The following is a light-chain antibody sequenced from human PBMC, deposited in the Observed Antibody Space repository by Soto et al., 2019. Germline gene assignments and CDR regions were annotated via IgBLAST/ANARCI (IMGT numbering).Light chain of an antibody. J-gene: IGKJ2*01. V-gene: IGKV1-5*03. CDR2: KAS. CDR3: QQYNSHSSYT. Sequence: DIPMTQSPSTLSASVGDRVTITCRASQSINTWLAWYQQKPGKAPKLLIYKASNLGSGVPSRFSGSGSGTEFTLTIISLQPDDFAVYYCQQYNSHSSYTFGQGTKPEIK. CDR1: QSINTW.